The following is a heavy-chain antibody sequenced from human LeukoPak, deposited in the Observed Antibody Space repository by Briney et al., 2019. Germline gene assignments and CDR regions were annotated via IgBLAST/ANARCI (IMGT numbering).Heavy chain of an antibody. CDR2: IFYSGST. CDR1: GGSISSYY. D-gene: IGHD6-13*01. V-gene: IGHV4-59*01. J-gene: IGHJ3*02. CDR3: ARFRIAADAFDI. Sequence: PSETLSLTCTVSGGSISSYYWSWIRQPPGKGLEWIGYIFYSGSTNYNPSLKSRVTISVDTSKNQFSLKLSSVTAADTAVYYCARFRIAADAFDIWGQGTMVTVSS.